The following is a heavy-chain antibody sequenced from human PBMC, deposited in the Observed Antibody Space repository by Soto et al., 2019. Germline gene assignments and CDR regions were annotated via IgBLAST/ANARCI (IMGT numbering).Heavy chain of an antibody. Sequence: QVQLQQWGAGLLKTSETLSLTCAVSGGSLSDYYWPWIRQSPGKGLEWIGEIHPSGSTYYNPSLRRTVTILVDPSENQFSLKLARPTAGDKAIYFWARGRNEVKLGNVWGHGTKVTVSS. CDR2: IHPSGST. J-gene: IGHJ6*02. D-gene: IGHD1-26*01. CDR3: ARGRNEVKLGNV. V-gene: IGHV4-34*01. CDR1: GGSLSDYY.